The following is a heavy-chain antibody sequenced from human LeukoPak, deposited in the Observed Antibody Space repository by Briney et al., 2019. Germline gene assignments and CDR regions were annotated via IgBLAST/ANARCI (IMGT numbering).Heavy chain of an antibody. CDR3: VRDSGRAAANR. V-gene: IGHV1-2*06. CDR1: GYIFTCYY. CDR2: INPNTGGT. Sequence: GASVTVSCTSSGYIFTCYYIHWVRQGPRQGLAWLGRINPNTGGTDFAQKVQGRVTLTRDTSITTAYVDLTKPTSDDSAVYYCVRDSGRAAANRWGQGTLVTVSS. J-gene: IGHJ4*02. D-gene: IGHD6-13*01.